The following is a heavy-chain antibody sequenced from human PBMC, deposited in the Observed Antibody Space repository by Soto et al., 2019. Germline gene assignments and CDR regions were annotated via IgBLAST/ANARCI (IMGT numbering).Heavy chain of an antibody. V-gene: IGHV3-11*06. J-gene: IGHJ4*02. CDR3: ARDRQLVRTPGYFDY. CDR2: ISSSSYT. CDR1: VFTCSDYY. Sequence: PLRLSCSASVFTCSDYYMSWIRQAPGKGLEWVSYISSSSYTNYADSVKGRFTISRDNAKNSLYLQMNSLRAEDTAVYYCARDRQLVRTPGYFDYWGQGTLVTVSS. D-gene: IGHD6-13*01.